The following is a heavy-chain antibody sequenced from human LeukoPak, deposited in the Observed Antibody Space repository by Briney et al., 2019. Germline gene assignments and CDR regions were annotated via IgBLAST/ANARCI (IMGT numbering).Heavy chain of an antibody. J-gene: IGHJ6*02. CDR3: ARDGVVVVAATSGGYYGMDV. D-gene: IGHD2-15*01. V-gene: IGHV3-48*02. Sequence: PGGSLRLSCAASGFTFSSYSMSWVRQAPGKGLEWVSYISSSSSTIYYADSVKGQFTISRDNAKNSLYLQMNSLRDEDTAVYYCARDGVVVVAATSGGYYGMDVWGQGTTVTVSS. CDR2: ISSSSSTI. CDR1: GFTFSSYS.